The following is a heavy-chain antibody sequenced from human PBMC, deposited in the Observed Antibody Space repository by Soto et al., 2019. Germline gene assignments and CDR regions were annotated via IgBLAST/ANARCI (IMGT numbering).Heavy chain of an antibody. CDR2: ITGSGGGT. J-gene: IGHJ4*02. D-gene: IGHD6-13*01. V-gene: IGHV3-23*01. CDR1: GFTFSYYA. Sequence: EVQLLESGGGLVQPGGSLRLSCAASGFTFSYYAMTWVRQAPGKGLEWVSVITGSGGGTYFVDSVKGRFTISRDNSKNTVYLQMNSLRAEDTAVYYCTKRPLTAACFDYWGQGTLVTVSS. CDR3: TKRPLTAACFDY.